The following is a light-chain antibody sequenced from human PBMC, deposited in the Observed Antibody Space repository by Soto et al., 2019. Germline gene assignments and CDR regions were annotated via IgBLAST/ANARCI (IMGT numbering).Light chain of an antibody. CDR1: QSVSSNY. Sequence: EIVLTQSPGTLSLSPGERATLSCRASQSVSSNYLAWYLQKPGQAPILLIYGASTRATGIPGRFSGSGSGTDFTLTISRLEPEDFAVYYCQQYGSSPGTFGQGTKVHFK. CDR3: QQYGSSPGT. V-gene: IGKV3-20*01. CDR2: GAS. J-gene: IGKJ1*01.